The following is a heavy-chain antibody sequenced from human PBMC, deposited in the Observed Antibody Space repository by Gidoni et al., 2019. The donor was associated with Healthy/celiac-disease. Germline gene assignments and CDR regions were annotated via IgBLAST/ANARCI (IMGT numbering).Heavy chain of an antibody. D-gene: IGHD2-8*01. Sequence: QVQLVQSGAEVKKPGASVKVSCKASGYTFTSYGISWVRQAPGQGVEWMGWISAYNGNTNYAQKLQGRVTMTTETSTSTAYMELRSLRSDDTAVYYCARDLCTNGVCYDYVDYWGQGTLVTVSS. CDR3: ARDLCTNGVCYDYVDY. CDR2: ISAYNGNT. CDR1: GYTFTSYG. V-gene: IGHV1-18*01. J-gene: IGHJ4*02.